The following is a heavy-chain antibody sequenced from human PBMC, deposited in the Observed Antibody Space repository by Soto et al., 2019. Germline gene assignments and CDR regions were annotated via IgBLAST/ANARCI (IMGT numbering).Heavy chain of an antibody. Sequence: SETLSLTCAVSGGSISSSNWWSWVRQPPGKGLEWIGEIYHSGSTNYNPSLKSRVTISVDKSKNQFSLKLSSVTAADTAVYYCARAFWSGYYRFDYWGQGTLVTVSS. CDR1: GGSISSSNW. V-gene: IGHV4-4*02. D-gene: IGHD3-3*01. CDR2: IYHSGST. CDR3: ARAFWSGYYRFDY. J-gene: IGHJ4*02.